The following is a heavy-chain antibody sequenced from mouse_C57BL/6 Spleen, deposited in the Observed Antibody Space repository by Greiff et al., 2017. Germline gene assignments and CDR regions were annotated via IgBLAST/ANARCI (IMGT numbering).Heavy chain of an antibody. CDR1: GYTFTSYW. J-gene: IGHJ2*01. CDR3: ARSEGHFDY. Sequence: LQQPGAELVKPGASVKLSCKASGYTFTSYWMQWVKQRPGQGLEWIGEIDPSDSYTNYNQKFKGKATLTVDTSSSTAYMQLSSLTSEDSAVYYCARSEGHFDYWGQGTTLTVSS. V-gene: IGHV1-50*01. CDR2: IDPSDSYT.